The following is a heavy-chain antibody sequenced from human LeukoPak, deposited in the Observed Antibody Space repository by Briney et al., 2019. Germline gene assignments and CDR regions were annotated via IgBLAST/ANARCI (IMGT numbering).Heavy chain of an antibody. J-gene: IGHJ3*02. CDR2: VSGGGGST. D-gene: IGHD3-16*01. V-gene: IGHV3-23*01. CDR3: AKQGILITGRDDALDI. Sequence: PGGSLRLSCAVSGFTFSSYAMSWVRQPPGKGLEWVSVVSGGGGSTYYAGSVKGRFTISRDNSKNTLYLLMNSLRAEDTAAYYCAKQGILITGRDDALDIWGQGTMVIVSP. CDR1: GFTFSSYA.